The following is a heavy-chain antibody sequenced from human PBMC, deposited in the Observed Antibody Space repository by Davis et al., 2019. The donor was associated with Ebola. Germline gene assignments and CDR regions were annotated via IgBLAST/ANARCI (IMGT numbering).Heavy chain of an antibody. CDR3: ARVPYYYYGMDV. CDR2: IWYDGSKK. CDR1: GFTFSSYS. V-gene: IGHV3-33*08. J-gene: IGHJ6*02. Sequence: GESLKISCAASGFTFSSYSMNWVRQAPGKGLEWVAVIWYDGSKKFYSDSMKGRFTISRDNSNNMLYLQMNSLRAEDTAVYYCARVPYYYYGMDVWGQGTTVTVSS.